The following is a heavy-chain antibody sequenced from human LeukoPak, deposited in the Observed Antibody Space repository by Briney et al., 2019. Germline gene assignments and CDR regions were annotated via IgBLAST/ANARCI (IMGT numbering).Heavy chain of an antibody. CDR1: GYTFTSYG. J-gene: IGHJ4*03. D-gene: IGHD5-18*01. CDR2: ISAYNGNT. Sequence: ASVKVSCKASGYTFTSYGISWVRQAPGQGLECMGWISAYNGNTNYAQKFQDRLTMTTDKSTSTAYMELRSLRSDDTAVYYCARDTARAYYKNSFFAPGGKGTRVPVP. CDR3: ARDTARAYYKNSFFAP. V-gene: IGHV1-18*01.